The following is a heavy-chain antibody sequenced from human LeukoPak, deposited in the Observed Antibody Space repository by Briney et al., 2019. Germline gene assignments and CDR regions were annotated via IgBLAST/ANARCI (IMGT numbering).Heavy chain of an antibody. CDR2: FDPEDGET. D-gene: IGHD3-3*01. Sequence: ASVKVSCKASGGTFSSYAISWVRQAPGKGLEWMGGFDPEDGETIYAQKFQGRVTMTEDTSTDAAYMELSSLRSEDTAVYYCATGTPTLDSPDYWGQGTLVTVSS. V-gene: IGHV1-24*01. J-gene: IGHJ4*02. CDR3: ATGTPTLDSPDY. CDR1: GGTFSSYA.